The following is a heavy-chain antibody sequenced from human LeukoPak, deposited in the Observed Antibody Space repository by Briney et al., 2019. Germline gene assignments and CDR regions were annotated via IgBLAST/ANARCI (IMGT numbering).Heavy chain of an antibody. V-gene: IGHV3-48*02. CDR2: ISSGSSTI. CDR1: RFTFSSYT. Sequence: GGSLRLSCAASRFTFSSYTMNWVRQAPGKGLEWVSYISSGSSTIYYTDSLKGRFTISRDNAKNSLYLQMNSLRDEDTAVYYCARGKVGYSNGWSAADYWGQGTLVTVSS. D-gene: IGHD6-19*01. J-gene: IGHJ4*02. CDR3: ARGKVGYSNGWSAADY.